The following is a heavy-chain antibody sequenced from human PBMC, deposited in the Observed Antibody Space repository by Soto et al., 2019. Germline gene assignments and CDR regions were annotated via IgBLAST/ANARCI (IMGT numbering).Heavy chain of an antibody. V-gene: IGHV4-4*02. D-gene: IGHD3-10*01. J-gene: IGHJ4*02. Sequence: QVQLQESGPGLVKPSGTLSLTCAVSGGSISMNWWSWVRQPPGKGLEWIGEIYHSGSTNYNPSLKXRXTXXVDKSKNQISLKLSSVTAADTAVYYCARVVQGIDYWGQGTLVTVSS. CDR3: ARVVQGIDY. CDR1: GGSISMNW. CDR2: IYHSGST.